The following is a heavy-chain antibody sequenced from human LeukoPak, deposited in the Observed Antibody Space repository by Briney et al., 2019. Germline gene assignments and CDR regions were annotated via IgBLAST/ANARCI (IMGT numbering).Heavy chain of an antibody. CDR2: IYYSGST. V-gene: IGHV4-39*01. CDR1: GGSISSSSYY. Sequence: SETLSLTCTVSGGSISSSSYYWGWIRQPPGKGLEWIGSIYYSGSTYYNPSLKSRVTISVDTSKNQFSLKLSSVTAADTAVYYCARSIVVVPAAISWFDPWGQGTLVTVSP. D-gene: IGHD2-2*01. J-gene: IGHJ5*02. CDR3: ARSIVVVPAAISWFDP.